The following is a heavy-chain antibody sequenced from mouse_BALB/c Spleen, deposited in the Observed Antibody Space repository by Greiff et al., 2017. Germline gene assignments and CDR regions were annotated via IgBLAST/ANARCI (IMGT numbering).Heavy chain of an antibody. V-gene: IGHV1-7*01. Sequence: QVQLQQSGAVLAKPGASVKMSCKASGYTFTSYWMHWVKQRPGQGLEWIGYINPCTGYTEYNQKFKDKATLTADKSSSTAYMQLSSLTSEDSAVYNCAQEGDRYDYYYAVDSWGQGTSVTVPS. CDR2: INPCTGYT. D-gene: IGHD2-14*01. CDR1: GYTFTSYW. CDR3: AQEGDRYDYYYAVDS. J-gene: IGHJ4*01.